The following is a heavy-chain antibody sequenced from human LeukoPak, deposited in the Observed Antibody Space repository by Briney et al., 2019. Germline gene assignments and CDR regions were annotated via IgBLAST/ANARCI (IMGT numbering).Heavy chain of an antibody. J-gene: IGHJ5*02. CDR3: ARPLMYYYGSETYFWFDP. Sequence: GGSLRLSCAASGFTFSSYWMSWVRQAPGKGLEWVANIKQDGSEQYYVDSVKGRFTISRDNAKNTLSLQMNSLRAEDTAVYYCARPLMYYYGSETYFWFDPWGQGTLVTVSS. CDR2: IKQDGSEQ. D-gene: IGHD3-10*01. CDR1: GFTFSSYW. V-gene: IGHV3-7*01.